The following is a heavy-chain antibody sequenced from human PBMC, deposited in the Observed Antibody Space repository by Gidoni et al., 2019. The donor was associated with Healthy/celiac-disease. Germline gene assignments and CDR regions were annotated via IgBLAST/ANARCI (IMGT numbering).Heavy chain of an antibody. J-gene: IGHJ6*03. CDR2: IYPSGST. Sequence: QVPLQESGPGLVTPSEPLSLTCSVSGLSISSYYWRWIRQPAGKGLECIGRIYPSGSTNYNPALKSRVTMSVDTSKNQFSLKLSSVTAADTAVYYCARSTRSYYYYMDVWGKGTTVTVSS. CDR3: ARSTRSYYYYMDV. V-gene: IGHV4-4*07. CDR1: GLSISSYY.